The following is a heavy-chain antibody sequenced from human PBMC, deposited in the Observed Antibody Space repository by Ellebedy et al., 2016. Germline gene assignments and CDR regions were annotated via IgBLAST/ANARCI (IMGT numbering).Heavy chain of an antibody. V-gene: IGHV3-53*01. CDR3: ARELVAHYYYGMDV. J-gene: IGHJ6*02. Sequence: GGSLRLXCAASGFTFSSYWMSWVRQAPGKGLEWVSVIYSGGSTYYADSVKGRFTISRDNSKNTLYLQMNSLRAEDTAVYYCARELVAHYYYGMDVWGQGTTVTVSS. CDR1: GFTFSSYW. D-gene: IGHD3-3*02. CDR2: IYSGGST.